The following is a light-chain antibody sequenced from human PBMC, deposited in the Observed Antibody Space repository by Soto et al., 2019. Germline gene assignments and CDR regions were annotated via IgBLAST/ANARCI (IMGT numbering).Light chain of an antibody. CDR1: SGHSSYA. Sequence: QSVLTQSPSASASLGASVKLTCTLSSGHSSYAIAWHQQQPEKGPRYLMKVDSDGSHRGDAIPDRFSGSSSGAERYLTISSLQSEDEADYYCQTWGTGIHVVFGGGTKVTVL. CDR2: VDSDGSH. V-gene: IGLV4-69*01. CDR3: QTWGTGIHVV. J-gene: IGLJ2*01.